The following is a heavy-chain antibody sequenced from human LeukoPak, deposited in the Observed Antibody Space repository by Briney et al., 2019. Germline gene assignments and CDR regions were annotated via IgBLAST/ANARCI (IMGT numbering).Heavy chain of an antibody. Sequence: GGSLRLSCEVSGFTFSSSRMSWVRQAPGKGLEWVSYISSRGTTKHYADSVKGRFTISRDNAKNALYLQMNSLRVEDTAVYYCANFEPGYTSSWYAEFWGQGTLVTVSS. V-gene: IGHV3-48*01. CDR2: ISSRGTTK. D-gene: IGHD6-13*01. CDR3: ANFEPGYTSSWYAEF. CDR1: GFTFSSSR. J-gene: IGHJ4*02.